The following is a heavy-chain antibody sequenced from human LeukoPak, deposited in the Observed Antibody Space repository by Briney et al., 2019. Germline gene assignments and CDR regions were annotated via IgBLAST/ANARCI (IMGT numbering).Heavy chain of an antibody. J-gene: IGHJ3*02. CDR3: ARGQVRHFDRIDVFDI. CDR1: GGSISSSSYY. V-gene: IGHV4-39*07. D-gene: IGHD3-9*01. Sequence: SETLSLTCTVSGGSISSSSYYWGWIRQPPGKGLEWIGSIYYSGSTYYNPSLKSRVTISVDTSKNQFSLRLSSVTAADTAVYYCARGQVRHFDRIDVFDIWGQGTRVTVSS. CDR2: IYYSGST.